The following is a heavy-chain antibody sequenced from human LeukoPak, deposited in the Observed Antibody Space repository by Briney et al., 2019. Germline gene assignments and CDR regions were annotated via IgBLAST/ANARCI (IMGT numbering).Heavy chain of an antibody. Sequence: SETLSLTCAVYGGSFSGYYWSWIRQPPGQGPEWIGHVYYTGRTGYNPSLKSRVTISVDTPKNQFSLRLSSVTAADTAVYYCATLSSGYHFYFDSWGQGILVTVSS. CDR2: VYYTGRT. D-gene: IGHD3-22*01. CDR3: ATLSSGYHFYFDS. V-gene: IGHV4-59*01. J-gene: IGHJ4*02. CDR1: GGSFSGYY.